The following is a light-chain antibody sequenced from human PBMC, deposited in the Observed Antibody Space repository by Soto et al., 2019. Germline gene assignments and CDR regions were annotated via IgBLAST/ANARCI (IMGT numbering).Light chain of an antibody. Sequence: EIVLTQSPATLSLSPGERATLSCRASQSVSRYLAWYQQKPGQAPRLLIYDASNRATGIPARFSGSGSGTDFTLTISSLEPEDFAVYYCQQRSNFITFGQGTRL. CDR3: QQRSNFIT. J-gene: IGKJ5*01. CDR1: QSVSRY. V-gene: IGKV3-11*01. CDR2: DAS.